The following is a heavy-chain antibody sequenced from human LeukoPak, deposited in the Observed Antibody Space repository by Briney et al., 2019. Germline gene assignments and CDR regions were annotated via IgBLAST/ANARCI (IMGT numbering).Heavy chain of an antibody. J-gene: IGHJ5*02. CDR2: ISGSGDYT. D-gene: IGHD2-2*01. Sequence: PGGSLRLSCAASGFTFSSYAMSWVRQAPGKGLEWVSTISGSGDYTYYADSVKGRFSISRDNSKNTLYLQMNSLRAEDTAVYYCAKVRCSSSSCYANWFDPWGQGALVAVSS. V-gene: IGHV3-23*01. CDR3: AKVRCSSSSCYANWFDP. CDR1: GFTFSSYA.